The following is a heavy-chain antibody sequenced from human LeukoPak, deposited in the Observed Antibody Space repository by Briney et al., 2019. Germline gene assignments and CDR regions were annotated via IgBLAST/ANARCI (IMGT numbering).Heavy chain of an antibody. V-gene: IGHV4-59*08. CDR2: IHYSGST. CDR1: GGSISSYY. Sequence: SETLSLTCTVSGGSISSYYWSWIRQPPGKGLEWIGYIHYSGSTNYNPSLKSRVTISVDTSKNQFSLKLSSVTAAGTAVYYCATQGYFDSSGYYYFAVDYWGQGTQVTVSS. D-gene: IGHD3-22*01. CDR3: ATQGYFDSSGYYYFAVDY. J-gene: IGHJ4*02.